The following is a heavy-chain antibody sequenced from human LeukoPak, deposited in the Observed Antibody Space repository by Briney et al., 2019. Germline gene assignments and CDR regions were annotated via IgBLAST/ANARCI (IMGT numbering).Heavy chain of an antibody. D-gene: IGHD6-19*01. V-gene: IGHV3-23*01. J-gene: IGHJ4*02. CDR3: AKGRTEGGTLALDY. CDR2: ISGSGGNT. CDR1: GFTFSRYD. Sequence: GGSLRLSCAASGFTFSRYDMTWVRQAPGKGLEWVSGISGSGGNTYYTDSVRGRLSISRDNSKNTLYLQVNSLRAEDTAVYYCAKGRTEGGTLALDYWGQGTLVTVSS.